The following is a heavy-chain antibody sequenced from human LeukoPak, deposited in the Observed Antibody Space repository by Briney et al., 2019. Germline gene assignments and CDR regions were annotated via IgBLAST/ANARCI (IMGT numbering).Heavy chain of an antibody. Sequence: PGGSLRLSCAASGFTFSSYGMHWVRQAPGKGLEWVAVISYGGSNKYYADSVKGRFTISRDNSKNTLYLQMNSLRAEDTAVYYCAKVGLIPYSYGYEAFDIWGQGTMVTVSS. CDR2: ISYGGSNK. CDR3: AKVGLIPYSYGYEAFDI. CDR1: GFTFSSYG. V-gene: IGHV3-30*18. J-gene: IGHJ3*02. D-gene: IGHD5-18*01.